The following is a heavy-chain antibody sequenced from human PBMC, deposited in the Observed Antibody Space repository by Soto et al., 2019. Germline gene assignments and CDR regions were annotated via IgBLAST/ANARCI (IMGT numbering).Heavy chain of an antibody. D-gene: IGHD3-3*01. Sequence: PGGSLRLSCAASGFTFSTYGMSWVRQAPKKGLEWVASFSGRGGTTDYADSVKGRFTISRDNSKSTLYLQMNSLRVEDTAVYYCAKDQGLYYDYWMPLGAMDVWGQGTTVTVSS. CDR1: GFTFSTYG. CDR2: FSGRGGTT. J-gene: IGHJ6*02. CDR3: AKDQGLYYDYWMPLGAMDV. V-gene: IGHV3-23*01.